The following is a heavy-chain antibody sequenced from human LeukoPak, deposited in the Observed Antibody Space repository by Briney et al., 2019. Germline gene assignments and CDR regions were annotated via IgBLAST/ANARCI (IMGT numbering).Heavy chain of an antibody. CDR1: GYTFTTYH. CDR3: AREYYYDSSGIGAFDI. Sequence: ASVKVSCKASGYTFTTYHMHWVRQAPGQGPEWMGIINPSGGSTNYAQKFQGRVTMTRDMSASTAYMELSSLRSEDMAVYYCAREYYYDSSGIGAFDIWGQGTMVTVSS. V-gene: IGHV1-46*01. D-gene: IGHD3-22*01. J-gene: IGHJ3*02. CDR2: INPSGGST.